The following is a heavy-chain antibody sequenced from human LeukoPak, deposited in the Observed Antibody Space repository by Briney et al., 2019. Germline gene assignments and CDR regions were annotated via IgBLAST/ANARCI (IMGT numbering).Heavy chain of an antibody. CDR3: ARPSPPLVT. V-gene: IGHV4-34*01. D-gene: IGHD2/OR15-2a*01. CDR2: INHSGST. J-gene: IGHJ3*01. Sequence: KSSETLSLTCAVYGGSFSGYYWSWIRQPPGKGLEWIGEINHSGSTNYNPSLKSRVTISVDTSKNQFPLKLSSVTAADTAVYYCARPSPPLVTWGQGTMVTVSS. CDR1: GGSFSGYY.